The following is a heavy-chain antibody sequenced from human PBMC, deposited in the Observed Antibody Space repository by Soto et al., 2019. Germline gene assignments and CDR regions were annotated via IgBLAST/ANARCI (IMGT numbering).Heavy chain of an antibody. V-gene: IGHV4-39*01. D-gene: IGHD2-15*01. CDR2: IYYVGNA. CDR1: GESMTERVYY. Sequence: SETLSLTCTVSGESMTERVYYWAWIRQTPGKGLEWIASIYYVGNAYYNPSLQSRVTMSVDASKNQFSLELQSVTAADSAVYDCARVPYYGSGGDGPYFFDYWGQGTLVTVSS. CDR3: ARVPYYGSGGDGPYFFDY. J-gene: IGHJ4*02.